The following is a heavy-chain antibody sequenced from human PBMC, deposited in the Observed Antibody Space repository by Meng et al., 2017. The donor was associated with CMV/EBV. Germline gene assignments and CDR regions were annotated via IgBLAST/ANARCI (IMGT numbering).Heavy chain of an antibody. J-gene: IGHJ4*02. V-gene: IGHV3-7*03. CDR3: ARPRGGIAVD. CDR2: IKQDGSEK. D-gene: IGHD6-19*01. CDR1: GFTFSSYW. Sequence: GESLKISCAASGFTFSSYWMSWVRQAPGKGLEWVANIKQDGSEKYYVDSVKGRFTISRDNAKNSLYLQMNSLRAEDTAVYSCARPRGGIAVDWGQGTLVTVSS.